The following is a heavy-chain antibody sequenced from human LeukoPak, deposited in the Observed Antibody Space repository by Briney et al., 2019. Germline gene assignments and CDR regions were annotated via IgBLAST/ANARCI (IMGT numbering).Heavy chain of an antibody. V-gene: IGHV3-21*01. CDR1: GFIFSDYN. CDR2: ISRSSATYI. Sequence: GGSLRLSCAASGFIFSDYNINWVRQAPGKGLEWVASISRSSATYIFYSDSVKGRFTISRDNSKNTLYLQMNSLRAEDTAVYYCAKDSNYDILTLAEYFQHWGQGTLVTVSS. J-gene: IGHJ1*01. CDR3: AKDSNYDILTLAEYFQH. D-gene: IGHD3-9*01.